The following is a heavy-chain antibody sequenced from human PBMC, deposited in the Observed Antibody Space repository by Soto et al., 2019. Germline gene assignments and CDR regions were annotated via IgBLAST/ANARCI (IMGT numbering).Heavy chain of an antibody. Sequence: GESLKISCAASGFSFSDYYMSWVRQAPGKGLEWVSAISGSGGSTYYADSVKGRFTISRDNSKNTLYLQMNSLRAEDTAVYYCAKDRRKVIGSGWYRDAFDIWGQGTMVTVS. CDR2: ISGSGGST. D-gene: IGHD6-19*01. CDR1: GFSFSDYY. J-gene: IGHJ3*02. CDR3: AKDRRKVIGSGWYRDAFDI. V-gene: IGHV3-23*01.